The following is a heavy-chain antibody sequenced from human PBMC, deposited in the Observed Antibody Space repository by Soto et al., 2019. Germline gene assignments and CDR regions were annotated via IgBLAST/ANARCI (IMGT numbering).Heavy chain of an antibody. Sequence: PSETLSLTCTVSGDSIISSDFYWGWVRQPTGKGLEWIGSIFYLGSSYYNPSLKSRVTMSVYTSKNQFSLRLRSVTAADTALYFCARRALDLRKNNWFDPWGQGIMLTVSS. CDR2: IFYLGSS. CDR1: GDSIISSDFY. V-gene: IGHV4-39*01. J-gene: IGHJ5*02. CDR3: ARRALDLRKNNWFDP.